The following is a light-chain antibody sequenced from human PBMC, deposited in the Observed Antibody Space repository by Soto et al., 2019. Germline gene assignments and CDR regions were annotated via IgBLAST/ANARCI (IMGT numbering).Light chain of an antibody. V-gene: IGKV3-11*01. J-gene: IGKJ4*01. Sequence: EIVLTQSPATLSLSPGERAALSCRASQSVSSHLAWYQQKPGQAPRLLIYDASNRATGIPARFSGSGSGTDFTLTISSLEPEDLAVYYCQQRSNCPLTFGRGTKVEIK. CDR3: QQRSNCPLT. CDR1: QSVSSH. CDR2: DAS.